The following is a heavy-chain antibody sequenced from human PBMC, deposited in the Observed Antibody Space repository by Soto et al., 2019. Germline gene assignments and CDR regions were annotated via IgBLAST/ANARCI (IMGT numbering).Heavy chain of an antibody. Sequence: GGSLRLSCAASGFTFSGSAMHWVRQASGKGLEWVGRIRSKANNYATAYAASVKGRFTISRDDSKNTVYLQMNSLKTEDTAVYYCTRLTSGSRITNSGEDNFDYWGQGTLVTVSS. CDR3: TRLTSGSRITNSGEDNFDY. V-gene: IGHV3-73*01. CDR1: GFTFSGSA. CDR2: IRSKANNYAT. J-gene: IGHJ4*02. D-gene: IGHD3-10*01.